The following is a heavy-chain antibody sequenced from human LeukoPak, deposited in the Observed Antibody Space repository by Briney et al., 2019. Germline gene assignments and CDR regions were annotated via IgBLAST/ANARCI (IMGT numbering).Heavy chain of an antibody. D-gene: IGHD2-21*02. V-gene: IGHV3-48*02. CDR3: ARDRYCGGDCYSNAFDI. J-gene: IGHJ3*02. Sequence: GGSLRLSCAASGFTFSSYSMNWVRQAPGKGLEWVSYISSSSTTIYYADSLKGRFTISRDNGKNSLYLQMNSLRDEDTAVYYCARDRYCGGDCYSNAFDIWGQGTMVTVSS. CDR1: GFTFSSYS. CDR2: ISSSSTTI.